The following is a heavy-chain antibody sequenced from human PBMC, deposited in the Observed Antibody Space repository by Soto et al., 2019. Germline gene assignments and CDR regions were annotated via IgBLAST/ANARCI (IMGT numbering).Heavy chain of an antibody. V-gene: IGHV3-30*03. CDR3: AREQGPGWYRVADY. Sequence: GGSLRLSCAASGFTFSSHGMHWLRQAPGRGLEWVAVFTYDGINKHYADSVKGRFTISRDNSKNTLSLQMNSLRLEDTAVYYCAREQGPGWYRVADYWGPGPLVTLSS. CDR1: GFTFSSHG. J-gene: IGHJ4*02. D-gene: IGHD6-19*01. CDR2: FTYDGINK.